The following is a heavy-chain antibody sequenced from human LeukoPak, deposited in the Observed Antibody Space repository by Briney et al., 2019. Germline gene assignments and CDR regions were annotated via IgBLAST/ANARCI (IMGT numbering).Heavy chain of an antibody. D-gene: IGHD5-18*01. CDR2: INPNSGGT. J-gene: IGHJ5*02. Sequence: GASVKVSCKASGYTFTGYYMHWVRQAPGQGLEWMGWINPNSGGTNYAQKFQGRVTMTRDTSISTAYMELSRLRSDDSAVYYCARDRVYGYSYGYRWFDPWGQGTLVTVSS. CDR3: ARDRVYGYSYGYRWFDP. V-gene: IGHV1-2*02. CDR1: GYTFTGYY.